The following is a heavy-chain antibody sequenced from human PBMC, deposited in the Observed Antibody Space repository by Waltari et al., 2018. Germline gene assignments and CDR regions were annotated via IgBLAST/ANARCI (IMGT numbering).Heavy chain of an antibody. D-gene: IGHD3-22*01. V-gene: IGHV4-59*01. CDR1: GGSISGYY. CDR3: ARRDSTGYYVY. Sequence: QVQLQESGPGLVKPSETLSLTCTVSGGSISGYYWSWIRQPPGKGLEWIGFIHYSGSTKYNPSLKSRVTISVDTSKNHLSLKLNSVSAADTAVYYCARRDSTGYYVYWGQGNSVTVSS. CDR2: IHYSGST. J-gene: IGHJ4*02.